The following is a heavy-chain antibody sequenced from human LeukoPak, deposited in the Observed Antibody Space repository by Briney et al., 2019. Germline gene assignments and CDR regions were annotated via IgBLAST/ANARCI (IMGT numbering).Heavy chain of an antibody. CDR1: GYTFTGYY. V-gene: IGHV1-2*06. Sequence: ASVKVSCKASGYTFTGYYMHWVRQAPGQGLEWMGRINPNSGGANYAQKFQGRVTMTRDTSISTAYMELSRLRSDDTAVYYCARRESITIFGVVLYVFDIWGQGTMVTVSS. CDR2: INPNSGGA. J-gene: IGHJ3*02. CDR3: ARRESITIFGVVLYVFDI. D-gene: IGHD3-3*01.